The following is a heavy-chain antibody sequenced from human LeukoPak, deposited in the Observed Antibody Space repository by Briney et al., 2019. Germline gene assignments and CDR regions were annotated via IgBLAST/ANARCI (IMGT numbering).Heavy chain of an antibody. J-gene: IGHJ4*02. D-gene: IGHD2-21*02. V-gene: IGHV3-23*01. Sequence: GGSLRLSCAASGFPFNSYAMGWVRQAPGKGLDWVSIMSDTGAHKFYADSVKGRFIISRDNSKNMVYLQMNSLRAEDTAVYYCVKKVAVTPEHWGFDYWGQGTLVTVSS. CDR2: MSDTGAHK. CDR1: GFPFNSYA. CDR3: VKKVAVTPEHWGFDY.